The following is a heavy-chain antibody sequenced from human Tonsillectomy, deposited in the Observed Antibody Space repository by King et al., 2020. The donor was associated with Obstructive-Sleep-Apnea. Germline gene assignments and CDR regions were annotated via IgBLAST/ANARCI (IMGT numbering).Heavy chain of an antibody. J-gene: IGHJ4*02. Sequence: VPLQESGPGLVKPSQTLSLTCAVSGAFVSNNEYYWGWIRQPPGRGLEWIGYIYYSGSTYYNSSLQSRVTISVDASKNQLSLNLTSVTVADTAVYYCARERSSGSFGFWGQGTLVTVSS. CDR2: IYYSGST. V-gene: IGHV4-30-4*01. D-gene: IGHD3-10*01. CDR1: GAFVSNNEYY. CDR3: ARERSSGSFGF.